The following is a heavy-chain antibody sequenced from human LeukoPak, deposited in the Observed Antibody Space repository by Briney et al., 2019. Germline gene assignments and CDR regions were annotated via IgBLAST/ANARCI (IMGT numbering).Heavy chain of an antibody. V-gene: IGHV4-4*09. Sequence: PSETLSLTCTVSGGSISNYYWNWIRQPPGKGLEWIGYILSSGSTHHNPSLKSRVTISVDTSKNQFSLKLSSVTATDTAVYYCARDRAGYTDYWGQETLVTVSS. CDR3: ARDRAGYTDY. CDR1: GGSISNYY. J-gene: IGHJ4*02. D-gene: IGHD5-24*01. CDR2: ILSSGST.